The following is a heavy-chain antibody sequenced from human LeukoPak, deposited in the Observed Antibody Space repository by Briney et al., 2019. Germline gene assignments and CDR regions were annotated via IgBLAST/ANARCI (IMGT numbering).Heavy chain of an antibody. CDR3: AREWELLYYYYGMDV. CDR2: INSDGSST. V-gene: IGHV3-74*01. D-gene: IGHD1-26*01. CDR1: GFTFSSYG. J-gene: IGHJ6*02. Sequence: GGSLRLSCAASGFTFSSYGMHWVRQAPGKGLVWVSRINSDGSSTSYADSVKGRFTISRDNAKNTLYLQMNSLRAEDTAVYYCAREWELLYYYYGMDVWGQGTTVTVSS.